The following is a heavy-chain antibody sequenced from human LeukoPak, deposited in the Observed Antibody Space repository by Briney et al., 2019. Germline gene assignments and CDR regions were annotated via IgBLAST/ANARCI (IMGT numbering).Heavy chain of an antibody. D-gene: IGHD3-3*01. V-gene: IGHV3-30*02. Sequence: GGSLRLSCAASGFTFSSYGMHWVRQAPGKGLEWVAFIRYDGSNKYYADSVKGRFTISRDNSKNTLYLQMNSLRAEDTAVYYCANLPSYYGFWSGYRGPSLDYWGQGTLVTVSS. CDR2: IRYDGSNK. J-gene: IGHJ4*02. CDR3: ANLPSYYGFWSGYRGPSLDY. CDR1: GFTFSSYG.